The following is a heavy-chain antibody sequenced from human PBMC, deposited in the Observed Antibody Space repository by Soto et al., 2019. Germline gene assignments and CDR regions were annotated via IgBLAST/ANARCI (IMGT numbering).Heavy chain of an antibody. J-gene: IGHJ6*02. D-gene: IGHD3-16*01. CDR3: ARVSHRRGPPYGYYYGMDV. Sequence: SETLSLTCTVSGGSISSYYWSWIRQPPGKGLEWIGYIYYSVSTNYNPSLKSRVTISVDTSKNQFSLKLSSVTAADTAVYYCARVSHRRGPPYGYYYGMDVWGQGTKVTVSS. CDR2: IYYSVST. CDR1: GGSISSYY. V-gene: IGHV4-59*01.